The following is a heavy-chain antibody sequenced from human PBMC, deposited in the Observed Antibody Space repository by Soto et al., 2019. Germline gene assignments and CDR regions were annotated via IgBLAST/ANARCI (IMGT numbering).Heavy chain of an antibody. CDR2: ISWGGGSP. V-gene: IGHV3-43*01. J-gene: IGHJ6*02. CDR3: AKGGYGVDYYYYYGMDV. Sequence: EVQLVESGGVVVQPGGSLRLSCAASGFTFDDYTMNWVRQGPGRGLEGASLISWGGGSPHYADSVRGRFTTSRDNSKNSLYLQMNGLRTEDTALYYCAKGGYGVDYYYYYGMDVWGQGTTVTVSS. CDR1: GFTFDDYT. D-gene: IGHD2-15*01.